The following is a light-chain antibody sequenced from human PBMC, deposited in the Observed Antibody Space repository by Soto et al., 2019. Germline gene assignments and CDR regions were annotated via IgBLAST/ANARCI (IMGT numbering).Light chain of an antibody. CDR3: SSYTTSSTLEGV. CDR2: EVS. V-gene: IGLV2-14*01. Sequence: QSALTQPASVSGSPGQSITISCTGTSSDVGGYNYVSWYQQHPDKAPKLMIYEVSNRPSGVSTRFSGSKSGNTASLTISGLQPEDEADYFCSSYTTSSTLEGVFGTGTKVTVL. CDR1: SSDVGGYNY. J-gene: IGLJ1*01.